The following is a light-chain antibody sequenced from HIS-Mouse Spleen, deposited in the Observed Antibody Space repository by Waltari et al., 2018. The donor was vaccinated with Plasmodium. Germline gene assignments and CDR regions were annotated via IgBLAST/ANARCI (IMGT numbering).Light chain of an antibody. CDR1: SSDVGGNIF. CDR3: SSYTSSSTLV. J-gene: IGLJ2*01. CDR2: DVS. V-gene: IGLV2-14*03. Sequence: QSALTQPASVSGSPGQSIPISCPGTSSDVGGNIFLSWYQQHPGNAPKLMIYDVSTRPSGVSNRFSGSKSGNPASLTISGLQAEDEADYYCSSYTSSSTLVFGGGTKLTVL.